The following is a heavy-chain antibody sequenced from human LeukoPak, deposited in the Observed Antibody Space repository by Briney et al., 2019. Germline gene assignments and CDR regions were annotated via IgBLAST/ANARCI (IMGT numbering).Heavy chain of an antibody. J-gene: IGHJ6*02. CDR3: ASSGQWELLMSSYYYGMDV. CDR2: IYSGGST. D-gene: IGHD1-26*01. CDR1: GFTVSSNY. Sequence: GGSLRLSCAASGFTVSSNYMSWVRQAPGKGLEWVSVIYSGGSTYYADSVKGRFTISRDNSKNTLYLQMNSLRAEDMAVYYCASSGQWELLMSSYYYGMDVWGQGTTVTVSS. V-gene: IGHV3-66*01.